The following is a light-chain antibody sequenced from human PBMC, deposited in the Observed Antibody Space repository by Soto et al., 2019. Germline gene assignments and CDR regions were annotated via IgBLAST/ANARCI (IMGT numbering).Light chain of an antibody. CDR2: DAS. V-gene: IGKV1-5*01. J-gene: IGKJ1*01. CDR1: QSIISY. Sequence: DIQMTQSPSSLSASVGDRVTITCRASQSIISYLNWYQQKPGKAPKLLIFDASILESGVPSRFSGSGSGTQFTLTISSLQPDDFATYYCQQYNSYLRTFGQGTKVDIK. CDR3: QQYNSYLRT.